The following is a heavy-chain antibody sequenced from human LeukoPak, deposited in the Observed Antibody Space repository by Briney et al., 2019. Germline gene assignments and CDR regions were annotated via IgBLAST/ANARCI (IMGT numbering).Heavy chain of an antibody. Sequence: SETLSLTCAVSGGSISSGGYSWSWIRQPPGKGLEWIGDTYYSGSTYYNPSLKSRVTISVDTSNNQFSLELNSVTAADTAVYFCARAMVRGVIPIPFDYWGQGTLVTVSS. D-gene: IGHD3-10*01. CDR2: TYYSGST. J-gene: IGHJ4*02. CDR3: ARAMVRGVIPIPFDY. CDR1: GGSISSGGYS. V-gene: IGHV4-30-4*07.